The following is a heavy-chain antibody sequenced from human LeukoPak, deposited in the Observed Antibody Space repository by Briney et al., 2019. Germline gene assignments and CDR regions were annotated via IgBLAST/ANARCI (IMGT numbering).Heavy chain of an antibody. CDR1: GGSISSGGYY. J-gene: IGHJ4*02. Sequence: SETLSLTCTVSGGSISSGGYYWSWIRQHPGKGLEWIGYIYYSGSTYYNPSLKSRVTISVDTSKNQFSLKLSSLTAADTAVYYCARGAYSGYDPLFDFWGQGTLVTVSS. CDR3: ARGAYSGYDPLFDF. V-gene: IGHV4-31*03. CDR2: IYYSGST. D-gene: IGHD5-12*01.